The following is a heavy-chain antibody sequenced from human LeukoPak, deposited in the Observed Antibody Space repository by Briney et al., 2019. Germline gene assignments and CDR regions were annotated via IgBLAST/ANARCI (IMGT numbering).Heavy chain of an antibody. CDR1: GFTFSSYA. V-gene: IGHV3-23*01. Sequence: GGSLRLSCAASGFTFSSYAMSWVRQAPGKGLDWVSGISGSGGSTYYADSVKGRFTISRDNSKNTLYLQMNSLRAEDTAVYYCAKARLYSGYDFDYWGQGTLVTVSS. CDR2: ISGSGGST. D-gene: IGHD5-12*01. J-gene: IGHJ4*02. CDR3: AKARLYSGYDFDY.